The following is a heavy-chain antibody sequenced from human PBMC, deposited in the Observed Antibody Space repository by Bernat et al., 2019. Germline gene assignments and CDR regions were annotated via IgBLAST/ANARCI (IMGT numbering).Heavy chain of an antibody. Sequence: QVQLVQSGAEVKKPGSSVKVSCKASGGTFSSYAISWVRQAPGQGLEWMGGIIPIFGTANYAQKFQGRVTITADESTSTAYMELSSLRSEDTAMYYCASFRAYKSYYYHYYYYMDVWGKGTTVTVSS. CDR2: IIPIFGTA. CDR3: ASFRAYKSYYYHYYYYMDV. D-gene: IGHD2-21*01. V-gene: IGHV1-69*01. CDR1: GGTFSSYA. J-gene: IGHJ6*03.